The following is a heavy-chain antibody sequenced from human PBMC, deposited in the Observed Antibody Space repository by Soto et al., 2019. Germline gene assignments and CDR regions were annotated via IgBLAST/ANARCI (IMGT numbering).Heavy chain of an antibody. CDR3: ARESAENSSSWYWGDYYYYYGMDV. CDR2: INHSGST. CDR1: GGSFSGYY. D-gene: IGHD6-13*01. V-gene: IGHV4-34*01. Sequence: SETLSLTCAVYGGSFSGYYWSWIRQPPGKGLEWIGEINHSGSTNYNPSLKSRVTISVDTSKNQFSLKLSSVTAADTAVYYCARESAENSSSWYWGDYYYYYGMDVWGQGTTVTVP. J-gene: IGHJ6*02.